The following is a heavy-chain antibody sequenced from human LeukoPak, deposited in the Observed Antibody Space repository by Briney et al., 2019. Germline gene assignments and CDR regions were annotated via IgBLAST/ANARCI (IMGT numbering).Heavy chain of an antibody. CDR3: ARTKAVAGHGSAFDI. V-gene: IGHV4-39*07. CDR1: GGSISSSSYY. J-gene: IGHJ3*02. D-gene: IGHD6-19*01. Sequence: KTSETLSLTCTVSGGSISSSSYYWGWIRQPPGKGLEWIGSIYYSGSTYYDPSLKSRVTISVDTSKNQFSLKLSSVTAADTAVYYCARTKAVAGHGSAFDIWGQGTMVTVSS. CDR2: IYYSGST.